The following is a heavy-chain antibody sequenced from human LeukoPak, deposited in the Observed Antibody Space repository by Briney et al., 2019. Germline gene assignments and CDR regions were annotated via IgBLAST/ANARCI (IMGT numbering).Heavy chain of an antibody. CDR1: GFTFSSYA. Sequence: GGSLRLSCAASGFTFSSYAMHWVRQAPGKGLEWVALIRYDGSNKYYADSVKGRFTISRDNSKNSLYLQMNSLRAEDTAVYFCARIDMGGGILDYWGQGTLVTVSS. CDR3: ARIDMGGGILDY. D-gene: IGHD3-9*01. J-gene: IGHJ4*02. V-gene: IGHV3-30*02. CDR2: IRYDGSNK.